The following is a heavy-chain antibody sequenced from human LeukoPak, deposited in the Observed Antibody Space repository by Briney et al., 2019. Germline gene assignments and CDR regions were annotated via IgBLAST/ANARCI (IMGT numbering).Heavy chain of an antibody. Sequence: SETLSLTCAVYGGSFSGYYWSWIRQPPGKGLEWIGEVNHRGNTNYNPSLKSRVTISVDTSKNQFSLKLSSVTAADTAVYYCARGMGSSGWYKYWFDPWGQGTLVTVSS. CDR3: ARGMGSSGWYKYWFDP. CDR1: GGSFSGYY. CDR2: VNHRGNT. V-gene: IGHV4-34*01. D-gene: IGHD6-19*01. J-gene: IGHJ5*02.